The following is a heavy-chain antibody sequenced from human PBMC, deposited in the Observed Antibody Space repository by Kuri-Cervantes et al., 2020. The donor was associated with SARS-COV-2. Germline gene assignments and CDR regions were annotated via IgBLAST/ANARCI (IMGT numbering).Heavy chain of an antibody. V-gene: IGHV5-51*01. Sequence: KVSCKGSGYSFTSYWIGWVRQMPGKGLEWMGIIYPGDSDTRYSPSFQGQVTISADKSISPAYLQWSSLKASDTAMYYCARRPSSPGIAVAGRGAFDFWGQGTMVTVSS. CDR1: GYSFTSYW. D-gene: IGHD6-19*01. J-gene: IGHJ3*01. CDR3: ARRPSSPGIAVAGRGAFDF. CDR2: IYPGDSDT.